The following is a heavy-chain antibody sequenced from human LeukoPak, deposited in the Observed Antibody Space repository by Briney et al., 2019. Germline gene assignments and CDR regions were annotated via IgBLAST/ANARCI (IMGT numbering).Heavy chain of an antibody. CDR2: IKPDGSEK. CDR3: ARNDYGATDY. D-gene: IGHD4/OR15-4a*01. V-gene: IGHV3-7*02. J-gene: IGHJ4*02. CDR1: GFIFSSYW. Sequence: PGGSLRLSCEASGFIFSSYWMSWVRPAPGKGLEWVANIKPDGSEKYYVDSVKGRFTISRDSAKNSVYLQMNSLRAEDTAVYYCARNDYGATDYWGQGTLVIVSS.